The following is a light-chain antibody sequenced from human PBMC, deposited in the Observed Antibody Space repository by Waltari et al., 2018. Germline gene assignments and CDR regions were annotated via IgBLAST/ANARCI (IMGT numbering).Light chain of an antibody. Sequence: EIVLTQSPGTLSLSPGDRATLSCRASQSVSRTLAWYQQKPGQAPSLLIYGASIRATGVPDRFSGSGSGTDFSLTISRLEPEDFAVYYCQHYVTLPVTLGQGTKVEIK. CDR3: QHYVTLPVT. CDR1: QSVSRT. V-gene: IGKV3-20*01. CDR2: GAS. J-gene: IGKJ1*01.